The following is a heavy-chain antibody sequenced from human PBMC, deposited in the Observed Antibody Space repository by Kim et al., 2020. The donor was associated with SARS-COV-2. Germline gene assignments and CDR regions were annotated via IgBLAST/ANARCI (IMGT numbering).Heavy chain of an antibody. CDR2: ISYDGSNK. CDR3: AKAGVRLTTVTPTDY. J-gene: IGHJ4*02. D-gene: IGHD4-17*01. CDR1: GFTFSSYG. Sequence: GGSLRLSCAASGFTFSSYGMHWVRQAPGKGLEWVAVISYDGSNKYYADSVKGRFTISRDNSKNTLYLQMNSLRAEATAVYYCAKAGVRLTTVTPTDYWGQGTLVTVS. V-gene: IGHV3-30*18.